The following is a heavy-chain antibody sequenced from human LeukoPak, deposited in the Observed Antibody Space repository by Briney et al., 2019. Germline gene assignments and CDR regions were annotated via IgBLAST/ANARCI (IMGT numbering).Heavy chain of an antibody. D-gene: IGHD5-12*01. Sequence: SETLSLTCSVSGGSISSYYWNWIRQPRGKGLEWIGYIYYSGGTNSHPTLKSRVPISVDTSTNQFSLKLSSVTAADTAVYYCATQHDGGTATAIDYWGQGTLVTVSS. CDR2: IYYSGGT. V-gene: IGHV4-59*08. CDR3: ATQHDGGTATAIDY. CDR1: GGSISSYY. J-gene: IGHJ4*02.